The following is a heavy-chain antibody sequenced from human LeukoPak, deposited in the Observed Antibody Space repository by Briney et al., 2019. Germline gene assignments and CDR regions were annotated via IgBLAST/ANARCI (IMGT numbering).Heavy chain of an antibody. J-gene: IGHJ4*02. Sequence: GASVKVSCKASRYTFTSYDINWVRQATGQGLEWMGWMNPNSGNTGYAQKFQGRVTMTRNTSISTAYMELSSLRSEDTAVYFCAREGSTREYTGDTWRYFFDFWGQGTLVTVSS. D-gene: IGHD4-17*01. CDR3: AREGSTREYTGDTWRYFFDF. CDR1: RYTFTSYD. V-gene: IGHV1-8*01. CDR2: MNPNSGNT.